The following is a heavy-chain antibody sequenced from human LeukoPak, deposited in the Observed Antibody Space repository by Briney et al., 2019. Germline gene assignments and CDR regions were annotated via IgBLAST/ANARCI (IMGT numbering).Heavy chain of an antibody. Sequence: SETLSLTCIVSGGSISSYYWNWIRQPPGKGLEWIGYIYYSGSTNYNPSLKSRVTISVDTSKNQVSLKLSSVTAADTAVYYCARDSGSYLVYWGQGTLVTVSS. CDR1: GGSISSYY. J-gene: IGHJ4*02. CDR3: ARDSGSYLVY. V-gene: IGHV4-59*01. D-gene: IGHD1-26*01. CDR2: IYYSGST.